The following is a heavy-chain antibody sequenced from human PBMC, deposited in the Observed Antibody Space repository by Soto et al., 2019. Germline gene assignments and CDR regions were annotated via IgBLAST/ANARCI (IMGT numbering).Heavy chain of an antibody. V-gene: IGHV4-30-2*01. Sequence: SETLSLTCAVSGGSISSGGYSWSWIRQPPGKGLEWIGYIYHSGSTYYNPSLKIRVTISVDRSKNQFSLKLSSMTAADTAVYYCARALGYCSGGSCYPHYYGMDVWGQGTTVTVSS. D-gene: IGHD2-15*01. CDR2: IYHSGST. CDR3: ARALGYCSGGSCYPHYYGMDV. CDR1: GGSISSGGYS. J-gene: IGHJ6*02.